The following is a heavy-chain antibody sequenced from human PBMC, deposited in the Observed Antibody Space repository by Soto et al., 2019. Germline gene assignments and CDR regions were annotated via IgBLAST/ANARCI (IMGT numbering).Heavy chain of an antibody. Sequence: GGSLRLSCSASGFTFSIYAMHWVRQAPGKGLEWVSAISGSGGSTYYADSVKGRFTISRDNSKNTLYLQMNSLRAEDTAVYYCAKDFQLYGGNSGYFDYWGQGTLVTVSS. D-gene: IGHD2-21*02. CDR2: ISGSGGST. CDR3: AKDFQLYGGNSGYFDY. J-gene: IGHJ4*02. V-gene: IGHV3-23*01. CDR1: GFTFSIYA.